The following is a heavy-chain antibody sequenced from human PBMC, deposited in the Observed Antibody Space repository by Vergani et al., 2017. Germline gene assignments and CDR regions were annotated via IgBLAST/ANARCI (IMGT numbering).Heavy chain of an antibody. CDR2: IGSSGPYI. D-gene: IGHD2-8*01. J-gene: IGHJ6*02. CDR3: SRDCTSGGCPDNYGMDV. Sequence: VQLVESGGGLVKPGGSLRLSCAASGFTFSDFSMSWVRQAPGKRLEWVAFIGSSGPYINYADSVKGRFIISRDNTNNSLFLQWRSLRAEDAAVYYCSRDCTSGGCPDNYGMDVWGQGATVTVSS. CDR1: GFTFSDFS. V-gene: IGHV3-21*06.